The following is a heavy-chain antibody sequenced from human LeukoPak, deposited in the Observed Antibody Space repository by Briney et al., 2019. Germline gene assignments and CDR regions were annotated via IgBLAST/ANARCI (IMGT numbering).Heavy chain of an antibody. CDR2: IRSKANSYAT. Sequence: GGSLRLSCAASGFTFSGSAMHWVRQASGKGLEWVGRIRSKANSYATAYAASVKGRFTISRDDSKNTAYLQMNSLKTEDTAVYYCTRGTFSGSFSYYMDVWGKGTTVTVSS. CDR3: TRGTFSGSFSYYMDV. V-gene: IGHV3-73*01. J-gene: IGHJ6*03. CDR1: GFTFSGSA. D-gene: IGHD1-26*01.